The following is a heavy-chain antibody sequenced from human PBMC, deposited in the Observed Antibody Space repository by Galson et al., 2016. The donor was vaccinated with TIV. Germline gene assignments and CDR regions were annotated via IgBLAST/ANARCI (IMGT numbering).Heavy chain of an antibody. D-gene: IGHD6-13*01. J-gene: IGHJ4*02. CDR3: VRGMQLRPY. Sequence: YADSVKGRFTITRDNAKNSLYLQMNSLRAEDTAVYYCVRGMQLRPYWGQGTLVTVSS. V-gene: IGHV3-21*01.